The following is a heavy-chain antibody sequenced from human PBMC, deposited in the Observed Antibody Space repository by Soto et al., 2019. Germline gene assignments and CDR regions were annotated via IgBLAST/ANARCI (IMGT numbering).Heavy chain of an antibody. J-gene: IGHJ4*02. Sequence: EVQLLESGGGLVQPGGSLRLSCAASGFTFSSYAMSWVRQAPGKGLEWVSVISGSGGSTYYADSVKGRFTISRDNSKNPLYLQMNGLRAEDTAVYYCAKRGSGSQFDSWGQGTLVTVSS. D-gene: IGHD1-26*01. CDR1: GFTFSSYA. CDR2: ISGSGGST. CDR3: AKRGSGSQFDS. V-gene: IGHV3-23*01.